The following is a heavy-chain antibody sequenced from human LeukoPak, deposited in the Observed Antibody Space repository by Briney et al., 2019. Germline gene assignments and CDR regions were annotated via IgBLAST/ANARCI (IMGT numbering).Heavy chain of an antibody. CDR3: ATGGKYSSSWPLDY. D-gene: IGHD6-13*01. CDR1: GFTFSSYG. V-gene: IGHV3-33*01. CDR2: IWYDGSNK. Sequence: PGRSLRLSCAAPGFTFSSYGMHWVRQAPGKGLEWVAVIWYDGSNKYYADSVKGRFTISRDNSKNTLYLQMNSLRAEDTAVYYCATGGKYSSSWPLDYWGQGTLVTVSS. J-gene: IGHJ4*02.